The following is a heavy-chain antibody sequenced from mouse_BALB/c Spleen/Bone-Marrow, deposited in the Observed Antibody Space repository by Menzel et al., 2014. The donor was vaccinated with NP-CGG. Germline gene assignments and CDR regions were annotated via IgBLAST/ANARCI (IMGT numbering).Heavy chain of an antibody. CDR1: GFSLTGYG. Sequence: VMLVESGPGLVAPSQSLSITCTVSGFSLTGYGVSWVRQPPGKGLEWLGVIWGDGSTDYNSALKSRLSISKDNSKSQVFLKVNSLQTEDTARYYCARDSFLITRALDYWGQGTSVTVSS. V-gene: IGHV2-6-7*01. D-gene: IGHD2-4*01. J-gene: IGHJ4*01. CDR3: ARDSFLITRALDY. CDR2: IWGDGST.